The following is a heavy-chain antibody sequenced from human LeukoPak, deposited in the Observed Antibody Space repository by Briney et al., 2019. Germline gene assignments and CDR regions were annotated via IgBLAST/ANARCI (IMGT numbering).Heavy chain of an antibody. CDR1: GGTINTYY. CDR3: ARVRRPIASQYYFDY. V-gene: IGHV4-59*01. Sequence: SETLSLTCTVSGGTINTYYRSWIRQPPGKGLEWIGYIYYSGTTSYNPSFKTRVTISIDTSKNQFSMTLSSVTAAHTAVYYCARVRRPIASQYYFDYWGQGTLVTVSS. D-gene: IGHD2-21*01. J-gene: IGHJ4*02. CDR2: IYYSGTT.